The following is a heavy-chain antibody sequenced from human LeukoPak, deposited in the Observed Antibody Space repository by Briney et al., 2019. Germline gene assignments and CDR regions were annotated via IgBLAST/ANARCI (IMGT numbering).Heavy chain of an antibody. J-gene: IGHJ5*02. V-gene: IGHV3-23*01. CDR1: GFTFSSYA. Sequence: GRSLRLSCAASGFTFSSYAMSWVRQAPGKGLEWVSAISGSGGSTYYADSVKGRFTISRDNSKNTLYLQMNSLRAEDTAVYYCAKDRSWELRNNWFDPWGQGTLVTVSS. D-gene: IGHD1-26*01. CDR3: AKDRSWELRNNWFDP. CDR2: ISGSGGST.